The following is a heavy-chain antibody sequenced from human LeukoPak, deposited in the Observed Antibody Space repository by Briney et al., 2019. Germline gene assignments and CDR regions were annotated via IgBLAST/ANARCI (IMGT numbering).Heavy chain of an antibody. V-gene: IGHV1-2*02. J-gene: IGHJ4*02. CDR1: VHTFTDYY. D-gene: IGHD6-6*01. CDR3: TRGLSIATRPAYYFDY. Sequence: GASVKVSCKTSVHTFTDYYMHWVRPAPGQGFEWMGWINPNSGGTNYAQKFQGRVTMTRDTSISTAYMELTSLRSDDTAVYYCTRGLSIATRPAYYFDYWGQGTLVTVSS. CDR2: INPNSGGT.